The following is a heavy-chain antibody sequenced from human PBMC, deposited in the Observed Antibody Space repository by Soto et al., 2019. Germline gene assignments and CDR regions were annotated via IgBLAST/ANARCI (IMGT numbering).Heavy chain of an antibody. D-gene: IGHD1-26*01. V-gene: IGHV1-2*02. CDR3: ARVRKLRGSEFDY. Sequence: ASVKVSCKASGYTFTGYYMHWVRQAPGQGLEWMGWINPNSGGTNYAQKFQGRVTMTRATSISTAYMELSRLRSDDTAVYYCARVRKLRGSEFDYWGQGTLVTVSS. CDR1: GYTFTGYY. CDR2: INPNSGGT. J-gene: IGHJ4*02.